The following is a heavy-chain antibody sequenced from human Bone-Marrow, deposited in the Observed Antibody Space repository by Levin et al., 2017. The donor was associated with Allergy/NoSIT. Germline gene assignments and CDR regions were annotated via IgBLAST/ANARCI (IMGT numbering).Heavy chain of an antibody. CDR1: EFTFNNTW. D-gene: IGHD2-2*02. CDR2: IKSKSNGETT. J-gene: IGHJ6*02. CDR3: TTVGCTGPTCYNNYYFAMDV. V-gene: IGHV3-15*01. Sequence: GESLKISCTASEFTFNNTWMTWVRQAPGKGLEWVGRIKSKSNGETTDLAAPVKDRFTISRDDSKNTLYLEMNSLKTEDTAVYYCTTVGCTGPTCYNNYYFAMDVWGQGTTVTVSS.